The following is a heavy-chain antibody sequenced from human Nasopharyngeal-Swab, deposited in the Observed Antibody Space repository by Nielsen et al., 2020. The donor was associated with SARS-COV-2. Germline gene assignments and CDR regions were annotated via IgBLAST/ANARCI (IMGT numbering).Heavy chain of an antibody. CDR1: GYTFTSYG. CDR3: ARDPRGPDY. Sequence: ASVKVSCKASGYTFTSYGISWVRQAPGHGLEWMGWISAYNGRTYYEQKFQGRVTMTTDPSTSTAYMDLRSLRSDDTAVYYCARDPRGPDYWGQGTLVTVSS. D-gene: IGHD6-25*01. J-gene: IGHJ4*02. CDR2: ISAYNGRT. V-gene: IGHV1-18*01.